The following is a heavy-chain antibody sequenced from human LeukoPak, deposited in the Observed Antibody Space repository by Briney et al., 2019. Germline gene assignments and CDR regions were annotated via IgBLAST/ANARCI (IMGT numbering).Heavy chain of an antibody. CDR3: ARARGIVVAYFDY. J-gene: IGHJ4*02. D-gene: IGHD3-22*01. V-gene: IGHV3-30*03. CDR1: GFTFSSYG. Sequence: SGGPLRLSCAASGFTFSSYGMHWVRQAPGKGLEWVAVISYDGSNKYYADSVKGRFTISRDNSKNTLYLQMNSLRAEDTAVYYCARARGIVVAYFDYWGQGTLVTVSS. CDR2: ISYDGSNK.